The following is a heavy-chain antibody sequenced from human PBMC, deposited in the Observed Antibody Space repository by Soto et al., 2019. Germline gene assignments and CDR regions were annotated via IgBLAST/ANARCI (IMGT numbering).Heavy chain of an antibody. CDR3: ARGRPYGMDV. CDR2: IDSEGSIT. Sequence: EVQLVESGGGLVQPGGSRRVSVPASGLTFGSYGMNWVRQAQGKGLGWVSRIDSEGSITTYADSVKGRFTTSRDNAKNTLYLQMSSLRVEDTAVYYCARGRPYGMDVWGQGTTVTVSS. CDR1: GLTFGSYG. V-gene: IGHV3-74*01. J-gene: IGHJ6*02.